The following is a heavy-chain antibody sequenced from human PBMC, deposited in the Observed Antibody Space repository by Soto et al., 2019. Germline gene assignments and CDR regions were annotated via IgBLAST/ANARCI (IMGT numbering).Heavy chain of an antibody. V-gene: IGHV3-33*08. Sequence: GGSLRLSCAASGFTFSSHAMTGVRQAPGRGLEWVAVISYDGSRTYYADSVKGRFTISRDNSKNTLYLQMNSLRAEDTAVYYCARDRRDTAMIDYWGQGTLVTVSS. D-gene: IGHD5-18*01. CDR3: ARDRRDTAMIDY. J-gene: IGHJ4*02. CDR1: GFTFSSHA. CDR2: ISYDGSRT.